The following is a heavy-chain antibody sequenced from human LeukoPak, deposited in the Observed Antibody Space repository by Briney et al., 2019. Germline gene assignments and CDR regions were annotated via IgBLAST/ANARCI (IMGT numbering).Heavy chain of an antibody. CDR2: ISSGGSSI. J-gene: IGHJ4*02. CDR3: ARVIRDGYTCDS. CDR1: GFTFSSYS. V-gene: IGHV3-48*04. D-gene: IGHD5-24*01. Sequence: GGSLRLSCAASGFTFSSYSMTWVRQAPGKGLEWVSYISSGGSSIYYSDSVKGRFTISRDNAKNSLFLQMNSLRAEDAGVYYCARVIRDGYTCDSWGQGTLVTVSS.